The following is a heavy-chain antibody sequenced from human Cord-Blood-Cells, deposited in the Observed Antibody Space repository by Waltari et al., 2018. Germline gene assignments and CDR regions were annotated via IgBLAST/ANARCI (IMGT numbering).Heavy chain of an antibody. CDR3: LRVTTLDY. CDR1: RFTFTSSS. CDR2: IKQDGREI. Sequence: EVKLVPSGGGLVTPGGSLRLCCAASRFTFTSSSMSGVRQGPGKGLRWAGKIKQDGREIYYVDYVKGRLTNSRDNARDALYLQMNSPRAEDTAVYLCLRVTTLDYWGLGTLVTVSS. D-gene: IGHD4-4*01. V-gene: IGHV3-7*01. J-gene: IGHJ4*02.